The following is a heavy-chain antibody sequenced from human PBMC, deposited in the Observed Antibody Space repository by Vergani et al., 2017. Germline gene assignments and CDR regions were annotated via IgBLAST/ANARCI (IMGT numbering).Heavy chain of an antibody. Sequence: QVQLVQSGAEVKKPGSSVKFSCKASGGTFSSYAISWVRQAPGQGLEWMGRIIPILGTANYAQKFQGRVTITADESTRTAYMELSSLRSEDTAVYYCARDGGYSYGPYGYWGQGTLVTVSS. J-gene: IGHJ4*02. CDR1: GGTFSSYA. CDR2: IIPILGTA. V-gene: IGHV1-69*11. D-gene: IGHD5-18*01. CDR3: ARDGGYSYGPYGY.